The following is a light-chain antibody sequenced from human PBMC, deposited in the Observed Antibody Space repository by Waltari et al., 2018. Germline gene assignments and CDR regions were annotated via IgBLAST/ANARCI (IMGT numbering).Light chain of an antibody. Sequence: EIVLTQSPGTLSLSPGERATLSCRASQSVSSSYLAWYQQKPGQAPRLLTYGASSRATGLPDRFSGSGSGTDFTLSISRLEPEDFAVYYYQQYGNSPYTFGQGTKLEIK. J-gene: IGKJ2*01. V-gene: IGKV3-20*01. CDR2: GAS. CDR1: QSVSSSY. CDR3: QQYGNSPYT.